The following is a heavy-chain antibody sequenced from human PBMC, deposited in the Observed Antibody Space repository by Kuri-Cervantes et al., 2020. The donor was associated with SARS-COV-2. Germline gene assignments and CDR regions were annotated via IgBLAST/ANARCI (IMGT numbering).Heavy chain of an antibody. CDR3: AKGVAAADSYYFDY. J-gene: IGHJ4*02. Sequence: GESLKISCAASGFTFSNDWMSWVRQAPGKGLEWVGRIKSKTDGGTTDYAAPVKGRFTISRDDSKNTLYLQMNSLKTEDTAVYYCAKGVAAADSYYFDYWGQGTLVTVSS. CDR2: IKSKTDGGTT. CDR1: GFTFSNDW. V-gene: IGHV3-15*01. D-gene: IGHD6-13*01.